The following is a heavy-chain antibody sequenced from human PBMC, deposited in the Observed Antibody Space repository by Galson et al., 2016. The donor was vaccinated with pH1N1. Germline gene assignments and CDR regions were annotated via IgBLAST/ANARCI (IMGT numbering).Heavy chain of an antibody. V-gene: IGHV3-53*01. Sequence: SLRLSCAASGFTVSTNYMSWVRQAPGKGLEWVSLIYTGGSTYYADSVKGRFTISRDNSKNTLYLHMNSLRADDTAVYYCVRGLRGYSFTWGQGTLVTVSS. CDR1: GFTVSTNY. CDR3: VRGLRGYSFT. J-gene: IGHJ4*02. D-gene: IGHD5-18*01. CDR2: IYTGGST.